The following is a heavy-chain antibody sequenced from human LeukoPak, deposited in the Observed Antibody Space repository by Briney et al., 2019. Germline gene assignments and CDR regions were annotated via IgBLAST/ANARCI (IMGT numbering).Heavy chain of an antibody. J-gene: IGHJ1*01. D-gene: IGHD2-15*01. CDR3: ARAKSVGWYTEYFQH. CDR1: GFTLSSYW. V-gene: IGHV3-7*05. CDR2: IKQDGSEK. Sequence: GGSLRLSCAASGFTLSSYWMSWVRQAPGKGLEWVANIKQDGSEKYYVDSVKGRFSISRDNAKNSLYLQMNSLRAEDTAVYYCARAKSVGWYTEYFQHWGQGTLVTVSS.